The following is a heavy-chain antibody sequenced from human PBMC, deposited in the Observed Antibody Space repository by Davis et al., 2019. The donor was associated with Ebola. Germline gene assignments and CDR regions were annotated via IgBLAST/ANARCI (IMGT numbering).Heavy chain of an antibody. CDR3: ARAQRLTGTTNY. J-gene: IGHJ4*02. Sequence: ASVKVSCKASGYTFTSYAMHWVRQAPGQRLEWMGWINAGNGNTKYSQKFQGRVTMTRDTSTSTVYMELSSLRSEDTAVYYCARAQRLTGTTNYWGQGTLVTVSS. D-gene: IGHD1-7*01. CDR2: INAGNGNT. V-gene: IGHV1-3*01. CDR1: GYTFTSYA.